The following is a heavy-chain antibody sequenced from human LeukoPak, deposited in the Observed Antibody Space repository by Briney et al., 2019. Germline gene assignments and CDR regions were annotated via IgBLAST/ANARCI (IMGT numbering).Heavy chain of an antibody. J-gene: IGHJ4*02. CDR2: MNPNSGNT. V-gene: IGHV1-8*02. CDR1: GYTFTGYY. CDR3: ARVISGGSGKDY. Sequence: VASVKVSCKASGYTFTGYYMHRVRQATGQGLEWMGWMNPNSGNTGYAQKFQGRVTMTRNTSISTAYMELSSLRSEDTAVYYCARVISGGSGKDYWGQGTLVTVSS. D-gene: IGHD2-15*01.